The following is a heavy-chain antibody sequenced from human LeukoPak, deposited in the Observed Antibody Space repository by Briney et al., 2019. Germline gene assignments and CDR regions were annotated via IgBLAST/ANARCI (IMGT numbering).Heavy chain of an antibody. CDR2: ISYDGSNK. D-gene: IGHD6-13*01. CDR1: GFTFSSYG. J-gene: IGHJ4*02. Sequence: PGGSLRLSCAASGFTFSSYGMHWVRQAPGKGLEWVAVISYDGSNKYYADSVKGRFTISRDNSKNTLYLQVNSLRAEDTAVYYCAKDNPVGSSWYTWGNYFDYWGQGTLVTVSS. V-gene: IGHV3-30*18. CDR3: AKDNPVGSSWYTWGNYFDY.